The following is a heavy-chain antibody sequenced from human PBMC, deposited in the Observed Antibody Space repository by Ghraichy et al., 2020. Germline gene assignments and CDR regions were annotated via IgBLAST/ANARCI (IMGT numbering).Heavy chain of an antibody. J-gene: IGHJ4*02. CDR1: GGSISSYW. D-gene: IGHD5-24*01. CDR3: ATQRWLQFFEF. CDR2: IYYHGGT. V-gene: IGHV4-59*08. Sequence: SETLSLTCTVSGGSISSYWWTWIRQPPGKGLEWIGNIYYHGGTNYNSSLKSRLTMSVDSSKNQFSLKLSSVTAADTAVYYCATQRWLQFFEFWGQGTLVTVSS.